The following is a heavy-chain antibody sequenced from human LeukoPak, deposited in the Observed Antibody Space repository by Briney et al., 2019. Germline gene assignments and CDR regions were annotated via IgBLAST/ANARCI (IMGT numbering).Heavy chain of an antibody. CDR2: IYSGGST. D-gene: IGHD1-26*01. CDR1: GFTVSSNY. Sequence: GGSLRLSCAAYGFTVSSNYMSWVRQAPGKGLEWVSDIYSGGSTYYADSVKGRFTISRDNSKNTVFLQMNRLRAEDTAVYYCAGIVGADLSFDYWGQGTLVTVSS. CDR3: AGIVGADLSFDY. J-gene: IGHJ4*02. V-gene: IGHV3-53*01.